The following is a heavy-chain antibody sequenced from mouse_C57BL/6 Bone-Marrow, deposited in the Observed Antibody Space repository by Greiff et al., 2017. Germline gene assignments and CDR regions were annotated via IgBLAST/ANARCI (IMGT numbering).Heavy chain of an antibody. CDR2: ISYDGSN. V-gene: IGHV3-6*01. CDR1: GYSITSGYY. J-gene: IGHJ4*01. Sequence: EVQRVESGPGLVKPSQSLSLTCSVTGYSITSGYYWNWIRQFPGNKLEWMGYISYDGSNNYNPSLKNRISITRDTSKNQFFLKLNSVTTEDTATYYCARGEVRLRRGDYWGQGTSVTVSS. CDR3: ARGEVRLRRGDY. D-gene: IGHD1-2*01.